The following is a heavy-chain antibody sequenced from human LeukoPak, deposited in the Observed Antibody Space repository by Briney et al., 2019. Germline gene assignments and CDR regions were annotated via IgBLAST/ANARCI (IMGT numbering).Heavy chain of an antibody. CDR2: ISGSGDNT. J-gene: IGHJ4*02. D-gene: IGHD3-9*01. CDR3: VRDKDWAFDY. CDR1: GFTFSSYA. V-gene: IGHV3-23*01. Sequence: GGSLRLSCAASGFTFSSYAMSWVRQAPGKGLEWVSTISGSGDNTYYADSVKGRFTISRDNSKNTLYLQMNSLRAEDTAVYYCVRDKDWAFDYWGQGTLIAVSS.